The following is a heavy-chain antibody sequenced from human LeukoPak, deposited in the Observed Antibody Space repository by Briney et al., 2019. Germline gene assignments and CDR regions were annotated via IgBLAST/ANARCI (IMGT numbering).Heavy chain of an antibody. J-gene: IGHJ6*02. V-gene: IGHV3-7*01. CDR1: GFTFNNYW. CDR3: ARAGSSSWYGPYYYYYGMDV. Sequence: GGSLRLSCAASGFTFNNYWMSWVRQAPGKGLEWVANIKQDGSEIYYVDSVKGRFTISRDNAKNSLYLQMNSLRAEDTAVYYCARAGSSSWYGPYYYYYGMDVWGQGTTVTVSS. CDR2: IKQDGSEI. D-gene: IGHD6-13*01.